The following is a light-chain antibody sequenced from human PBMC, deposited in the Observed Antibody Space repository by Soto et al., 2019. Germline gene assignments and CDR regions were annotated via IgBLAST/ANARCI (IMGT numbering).Light chain of an antibody. V-gene: IGKV1-5*03. CDR3: QQYNSYSQT. CDR2: KAS. CDR1: QSVSSW. Sequence: DIQMTQSPSTLSASVGDRVTITCRASQSVSSWLAWYQQKPGKAPKLLIYKASSLESGVPSRFSGSGSGTEFTLTSSSLQPDYFATYYCQQYNSYSQTFGQGTKVEIK. J-gene: IGKJ1*01.